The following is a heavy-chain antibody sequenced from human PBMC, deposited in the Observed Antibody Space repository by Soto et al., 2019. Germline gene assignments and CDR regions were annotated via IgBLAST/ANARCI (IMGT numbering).Heavy chain of an antibody. V-gene: IGHV3-9*01. CDR2: ISWNSGSI. J-gene: IGHJ4*02. Sequence: EVPLVESGGGLVQPGRFLRLSFAASGFTFDDYAIHWVRQAPGKGLEWVSGISWNSGSIGYADSVKGRFTISRDNAKNSLYLQMNSLRAEDTALYYCARGSWNDKYYFDYWGQGTLVTVSS. D-gene: IGHD1-1*01. CDR1: GFTFDDYA. CDR3: ARGSWNDKYYFDY.